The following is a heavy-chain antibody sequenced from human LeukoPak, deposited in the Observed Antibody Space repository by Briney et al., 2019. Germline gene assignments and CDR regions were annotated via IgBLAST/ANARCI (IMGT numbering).Heavy chain of an antibody. CDR3: ARGGFRAAAGTALWY. D-gene: IGHD6-13*01. CDR1: GGSFSGYC. CDR2: INYGGST. Sequence: SETLSLTCAVYGGSFSGYCWSWIRQPPGKGLEWIGEINYGGSTNYNPSLKSRVTISIDTSKNQFSLNLNSVTAADTAVYFCARGGFRAAAGTALWYWGQGTLVTVSS. V-gene: IGHV4-34*01. J-gene: IGHJ4*02.